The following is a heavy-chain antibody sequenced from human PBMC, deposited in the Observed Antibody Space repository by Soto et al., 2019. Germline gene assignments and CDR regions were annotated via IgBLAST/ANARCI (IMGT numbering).Heavy chain of an antibody. Sequence: SVKVSCTASGGTFSSYAISWVRQAPGQGLEWMGGIIPIFGTANYAQKFQGRVTITADESTSTAYMELSSLRSEDTAVYYCARDLSIAARPQNYYYYYGMDVWGQGTTVTVSS. J-gene: IGHJ6*02. CDR3: ARDLSIAARPQNYYYYYGMDV. V-gene: IGHV1-69*13. D-gene: IGHD6-6*01. CDR2: IIPIFGTA. CDR1: GGTFSSYA.